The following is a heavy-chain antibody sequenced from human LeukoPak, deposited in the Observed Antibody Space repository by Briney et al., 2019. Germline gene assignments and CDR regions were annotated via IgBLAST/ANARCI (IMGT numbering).Heavy chain of an antibody. CDR2: INPNSGGT. CDR3: AKTPPVSPYYFDY. Sequence: ASVKVSCKAYAYTFTGYYIHWVRQAPGQGLEWMGWINPNSGGTNYAQRFQGRVTMTRDTSINTVYMELSRLRSDDTAVYYCAKTPPVSPYYFDYWGQGTLVTVS. CDR1: AYTFTGYY. D-gene: IGHD3-16*01. V-gene: IGHV1-2*02. J-gene: IGHJ4*02.